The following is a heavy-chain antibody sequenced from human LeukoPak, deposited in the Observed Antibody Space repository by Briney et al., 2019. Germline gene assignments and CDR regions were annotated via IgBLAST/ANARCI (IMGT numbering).Heavy chain of an antibody. D-gene: IGHD3-10*01. Sequence: GASVKVSCKASGYSFTSFAISWVRQAPGQGLEWMGCINPYNGETNYAQKLQGRVTMTTDTSTSTAYMELRSLRSDDTAVYYCARDQRFGELTYFDYWGQGTLVTVSS. V-gene: IGHV1-18*01. CDR2: INPYNGET. CDR3: ARDQRFGELTYFDY. J-gene: IGHJ4*02. CDR1: GYSFTSFA.